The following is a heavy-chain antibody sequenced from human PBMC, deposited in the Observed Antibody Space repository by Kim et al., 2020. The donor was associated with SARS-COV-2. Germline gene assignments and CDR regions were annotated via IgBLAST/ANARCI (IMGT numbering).Heavy chain of an antibody. V-gene: IGHV3-11*05. CDR3: ARDRPPVRGLIFYYFYGMDV. CDR1: VFTFSDYY. D-gene: IGHD3-10*01. J-gene: IGHJ6*02. Sequence: GGSLRLSCAASVFTFSDYYMSWIRQAPGKGLEWVSYIFSSSNYTNYADSVKGRFTISRDNVKNSLYLQMNSLRAEDTAVYYCARDRPPVRGLIFYYFYGMDVWGQGTTVTVSS. CDR2: IFSSSNYT.